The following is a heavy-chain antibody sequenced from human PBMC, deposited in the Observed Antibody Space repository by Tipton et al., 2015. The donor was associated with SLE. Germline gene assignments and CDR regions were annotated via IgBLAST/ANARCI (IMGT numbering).Heavy chain of an antibody. D-gene: IGHD3-10*01. V-gene: IGHV4-59*12. CDR1: GDSISSYY. J-gene: IGHJ5*02. CDR3: ARDSSGMGYYWFDP. CDR2: VYYSGGT. Sequence: TLSLTCTISGDSISSYYWNWIRQPPGKGLEWLGYVYYSGGTNYNPSVRSRVTISVDTSKNQFSLKLTSVTAADTAVYHCARDSSGMGYYWFDPWGQGTLFTVSA.